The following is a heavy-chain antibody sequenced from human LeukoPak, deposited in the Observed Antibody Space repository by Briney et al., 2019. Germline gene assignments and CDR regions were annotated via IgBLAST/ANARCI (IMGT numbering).Heavy chain of an antibody. Sequence: PGGSLRLSCAASGFTFSSYSMNWVRQSPGKGLEWIGEINHTGSTNYNPSLRSRVTISIDTSKNQFSLNLSSVTAADTAVYYCARGRSRGYCSGTNCYLVYWGQGTLVTVSS. CDR2: INHTGST. CDR1: GFTFSSYS. CDR3: ARGRSRGYCSGTNCYLVY. J-gene: IGHJ4*02. V-gene: IGHV4-34*01. D-gene: IGHD2-2*01.